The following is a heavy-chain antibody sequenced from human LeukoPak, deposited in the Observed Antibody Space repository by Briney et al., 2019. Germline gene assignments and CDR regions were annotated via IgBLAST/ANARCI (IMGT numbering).Heavy chain of an antibody. CDR1: DYSISSGYY. Sequence: SETLSLTCTVSDYSISSGYYWGWIRQPPGKGLECIGSIYHSGSTYYNPSLESRVTISVDTFKNQFSLKLSSVTAADTAVYYCARDRSTTVTTGAFDYWGQGALVTVSS. V-gene: IGHV4-38-2*02. D-gene: IGHD4-17*01. CDR2: IYHSGST. J-gene: IGHJ4*02. CDR3: ARDRSTTVTTGAFDY.